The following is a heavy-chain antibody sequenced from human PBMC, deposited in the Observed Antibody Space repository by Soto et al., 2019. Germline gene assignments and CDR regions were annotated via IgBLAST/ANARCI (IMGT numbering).Heavy chain of an antibody. J-gene: IGHJ6*01. Sequence: SETLSLTCAVSGGSISSSNWWSWVRQPPGKGLEWIGEIYHSGSTNYNPSLKSRVTISVDKSKNQFSLKLSSVTAADTAVYYCARDGLLWFGELSPKQYYYYYGMDAWGQGTTVT. CDR3: ARDGLLWFGELSPKQYYYYYGMDA. D-gene: IGHD3-10*01. CDR2: IYHSGST. CDR1: GGSISSSNW. V-gene: IGHV4-4*02.